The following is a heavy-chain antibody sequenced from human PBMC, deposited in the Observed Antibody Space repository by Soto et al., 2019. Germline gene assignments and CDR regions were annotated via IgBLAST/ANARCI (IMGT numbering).Heavy chain of an antibody. J-gene: IGHJ6*02. Sequence: SETLSLTCTVSGGSISSGEDYWSWIRQHPGKGLEWIGFIYSSGNTYYKSPLTSRVTISVDTSKNQFSLKLTSVTAADTAVYYCARVRYDYGSGSYGMDVWGQGTTVTVSS. CDR3: ARVRYDYGSGSYGMDV. D-gene: IGHD3-10*01. V-gene: IGHV4-31*03. CDR2: IYSSGNT. CDR1: GGSISSGEDY.